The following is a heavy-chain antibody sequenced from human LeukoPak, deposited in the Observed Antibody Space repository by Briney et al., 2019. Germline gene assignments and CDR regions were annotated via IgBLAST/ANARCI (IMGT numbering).Heavy chain of an antibody. CDR1: GFTFSSYW. CDR2: IKQDGSEK. V-gene: IGHV3-7*01. D-gene: IGHD3-22*01. CDR3: ARASRSGYRGADY. J-gene: IGHJ4*02. Sequence: GGSLRLSCAASGFTFSSYWMSWVRQAPGKGLEWVANIKQDGSEKYYVDSVKGRFTISRDNAKNSLYLQMNSLRAEDTAVYCCARASRSGYRGADYWGQGTLVTVSS.